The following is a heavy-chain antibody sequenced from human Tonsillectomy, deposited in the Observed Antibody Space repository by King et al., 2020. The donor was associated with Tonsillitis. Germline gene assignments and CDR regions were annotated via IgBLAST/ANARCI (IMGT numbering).Heavy chain of an antibody. CDR1: GFSFSNYA. V-gene: IGHV3-30*14. CDR3: VRGYTSSSDLDY. J-gene: IGHJ4*02. Sequence: VQLVESGGGVVQPGKSQRLSCVASGFSFSNYAMHWVRQAPGKGLEWVTTISFGGSDKYYADSVKDRFTISGDNSKNTLYLQMNNLRPDDTALYFCVRGYTSSSDLDYWGQGTLAT. D-gene: IGHD5-12*01. CDR2: ISFGGSDK.